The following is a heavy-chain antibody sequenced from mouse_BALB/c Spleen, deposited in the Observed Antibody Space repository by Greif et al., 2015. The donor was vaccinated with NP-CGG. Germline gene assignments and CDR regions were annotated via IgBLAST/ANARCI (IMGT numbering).Heavy chain of an antibody. CDR1: GFSLTSYG. Sequence: VMLVESGPGLVQPSQSLSITCTVSGFSLTSYGVHWVRQSPGKGLEWLGVIWSGGSTDYNAAFISRLSIGKDNSKSQVFFKMNSLQANDTAIYYCARAETGKDAMDYWGQGTSVTVSS. CDR3: ARAETGKDAMDY. D-gene: IGHD4-1*01. CDR2: IWSGGST. J-gene: IGHJ4*01. V-gene: IGHV2-2*02.